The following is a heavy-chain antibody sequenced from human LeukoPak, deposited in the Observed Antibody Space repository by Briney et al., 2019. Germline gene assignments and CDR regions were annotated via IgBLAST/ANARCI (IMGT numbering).Heavy chain of an antibody. Sequence: SVKVSCKTSGGTFSSYAISWVRQAPEQGLEWRGGIIPIFVTANYAQKFQGRVTITADESTSTAYMELSSLRSEDTAVYYCARVSLRRNYYYYYGMDVWGQGTTVTVSS. J-gene: IGHJ6*02. CDR2: IIPIFVTA. V-gene: IGHV1-69*13. CDR1: GGTFSSYA. CDR3: ARVSLRRNYYYYYGMDV. D-gene: IGHD3-16*01.